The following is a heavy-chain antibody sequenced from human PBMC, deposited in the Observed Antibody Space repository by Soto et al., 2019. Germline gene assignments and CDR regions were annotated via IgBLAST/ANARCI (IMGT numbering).Heavy chain of an antibody. V-gene: IGHV2-26*01. CDR2: IDSSGEK. Sequence: QVTLKESGPVLVKPTEPLTLRCTVSGLSITDSEMGVSWIRQPPGQPLEWLAHIDSSGEKSYRTFLKSRLAISKYTSKSQIVLTMTNMDPADTATYYCARRHLAVAVSPWFDPWGQGSPLTVSS. CDR1: GLSITDSEMG. J-gene: IGHJ5*02. CDR3: ARRHLAVAVSPWFDP.